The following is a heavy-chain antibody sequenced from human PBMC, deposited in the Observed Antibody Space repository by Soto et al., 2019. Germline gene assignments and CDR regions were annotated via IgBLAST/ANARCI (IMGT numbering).Heavy chain of an antibody. J-gene: IGHJ4*02. D-gene: IGHD6-19*01. Sequence: EVQLVESGGGLVQPGGSLRLSCAASGFTFSSYWMSWVRQAPGKGLEWVANIKQDGSEKYYVDSVKGRFTISRDNAKNSLYLQMNRLRAEDTAVYYCASPIAVAGPGYLDYWGQGTLVTVSS. V-gene: IGHV3-7*03. CDR2: IKQDGSEK. CDR3: ASPIAVAGPGYLDY. CDR1: GFTFSSYW.